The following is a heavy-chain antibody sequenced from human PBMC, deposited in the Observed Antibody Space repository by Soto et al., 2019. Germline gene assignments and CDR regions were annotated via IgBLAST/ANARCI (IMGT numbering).Heavy chain of an antibody. V-gene: IGHV1-18*01. J-gene: IGHJ3*02. CDR2: ISAYNGNT. CDR1: GYTFTSYG. CDR3: GRDSTTLYDKDAFDI. D-gene: IGHD3-22*01. Sequence: ASVKVSCKASGYTFTSYGISWVRQAPGQGLEWMGWISAYNGNTNYAQKLQGRVTMTTDTSTSTAYMELRSLRSDDTAVYYCGRDSTTLYDKDAFDIWGQGTMVTVSS.